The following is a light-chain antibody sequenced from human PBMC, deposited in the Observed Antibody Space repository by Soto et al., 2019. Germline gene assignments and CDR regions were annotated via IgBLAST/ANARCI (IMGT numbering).Light chain of an antibody. CDR2: GAS. CDR1: HDIGNS. J-gene: IGKJ4*01. Sequence: DLQMTQSPPSLSASIGDRVIVTCRASHDIGNSLAWYQHRPGKSPRLLIYGASTLQSGVPARFSGSGSGTDFTLVISSLRPEDVATYYCQKYNSDPLTFGGGTRVEVK. V-gene: IGKV1-27*01. CDR3: QKYNSDPLT.